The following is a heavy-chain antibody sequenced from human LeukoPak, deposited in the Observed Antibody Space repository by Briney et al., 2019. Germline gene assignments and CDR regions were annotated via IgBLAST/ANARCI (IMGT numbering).Heavy chain of an antibody. CDR1: GGTFSSYA. CDR2: IIPIFGTA. V-gene: IGHV1-69*05. Sequence: GASVKVSCKASGGTFSSYAISWVRQAPGQGLEWMGGIIPIFGTANYAQKFQGRVTITTDESTSTAYMELSSLRSEDTAVYYCARSPTYDFWSGPNSYYYYYYMDVWGKGTTVTVSS. D-gene: IGHD3-3*01. CDR3: ARSPTYDFWSGPNSYYYYYYMDV. J-gene: IGHJ6*03.